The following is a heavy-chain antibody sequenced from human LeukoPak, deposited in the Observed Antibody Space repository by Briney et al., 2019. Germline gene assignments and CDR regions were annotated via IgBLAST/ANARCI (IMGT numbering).Heavy chain of an antibody. Sequence: SETLSLTCTVSGGFISSYYWSWIRQPAGKGLEWIGRIYTSGSTNYNPSLKSRVTISVDTSKNQFSLKLSSVTAADTAVYYCARGTMTTVTYYFDYWGQGTLVTVSS. V-gene: IGHV4-4*07. CDR1: GGFISSYY. CDR2: IYTSGST. J-gene: IGHJ4*02. CDR3: ARGTMTTVTYYFDY. D-gene: IGHD4-17*01.